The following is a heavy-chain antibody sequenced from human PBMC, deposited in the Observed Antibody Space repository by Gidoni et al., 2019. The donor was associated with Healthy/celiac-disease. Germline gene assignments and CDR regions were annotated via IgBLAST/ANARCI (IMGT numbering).Heavy chain of an antibody. CDR2: IYYSGST. CDR3: ASIGRWGQKRYDY. J-gene: IGHJ4*02. V-gene: IGHV4-31*03. CDR1: GGSISSGGYY. Sequence: QVQLQESCPGLVKPSQTLSLTCTVSGGSISSGGYYWSWIRQHPGKGLEWIGYIYYSGSTYYNPSLKSRVTILVDTSKNQFSLKLSSVTAADAAVYYCASIGRWGQKRYDYWGQGTLVTVSS. D-gene: IGHD3-16*01.